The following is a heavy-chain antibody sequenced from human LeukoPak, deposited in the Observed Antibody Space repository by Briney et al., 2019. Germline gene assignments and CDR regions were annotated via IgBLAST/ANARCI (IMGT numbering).Heavy chain of an antibody. CDR2: IGTASDT. CDR3: ARGPPRGKYYYMDV. CDR1: GFTFSSFD. D-gene: IGHD1-1*01. Sequence: PGGSLRLSCAASGFTFSSFDMHWVRQPTGQGLEWVSTIGTASDTYYPGSVEGRFTLSRDNAKKSLYLQRNSLTAGDTAVYYCARGPPRGKYYYMDVWGKGTTVTVSS. V-gene: IGHV3-13*01. J-gene: IGHJ6*03.